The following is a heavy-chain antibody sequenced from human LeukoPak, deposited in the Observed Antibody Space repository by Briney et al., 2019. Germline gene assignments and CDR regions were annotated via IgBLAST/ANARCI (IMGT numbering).Heavy chain of an antibody. CDR1: GFTFSNYR. J-gene: IGHJ4*02. CDR2: ISGSGGST. D-gene: IGHD6-13*01. Sequence: PGGSLRLSCAASGFTFSNYRMSWVRQAPGKGLEWVSSISGSGGSTNYADSVKGRFTISRDNSKNTVYLQMNSVRAEDTAVYYCAKDQVLTPKVAAAGPTVSDYWGQGTLVTVSS. V-gene: IGHV3-23*01. CDR3: AKDQVLTPKVAAAGPTVSDY.